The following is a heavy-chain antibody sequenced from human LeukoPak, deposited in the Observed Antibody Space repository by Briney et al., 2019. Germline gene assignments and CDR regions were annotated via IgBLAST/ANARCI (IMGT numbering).Heavy chain of an antibody. D-gene: IGHD3-22*01. J-gene: IGHJ4*02. CDR2: ISGSGGST. Sequence: GGSLILSCAASGFTFSSYAMSWVRQAPGKGLEWVSAISGSGGSTYYADSVKGRFTISRDNSKNTLYLQMNSLRAEDTAVYYCAKDRVYDSSGYYFDYWGQGTLVTVSS. CDR1: GFTFSSYA. CDR3: AKDRVYDSSGYYFDY. V-gene: IGHV3-23*01.